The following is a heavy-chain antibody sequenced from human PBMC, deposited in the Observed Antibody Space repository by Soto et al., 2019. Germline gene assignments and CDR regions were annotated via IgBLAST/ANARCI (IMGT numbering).Heavy chain of an antibody. D-gene: IGHD3-10*01. J-gene: IGHJ5*02. Sequence: PGESLKISCKGPGHLFNSHWIGWVRQTPGKGLEWMGLIFTRDSETKTSPSFQGHVSFSVDNSINTVYLQWTSLKTTDTGIYFCARGYFDSGHGYDLWGQGTLVTVCS. CDR3: ARGYFDSGHGYDL. V-gene: IGHV5-51*01. CDR2: IFTRDSET. CDR1: GHLFNSHW.